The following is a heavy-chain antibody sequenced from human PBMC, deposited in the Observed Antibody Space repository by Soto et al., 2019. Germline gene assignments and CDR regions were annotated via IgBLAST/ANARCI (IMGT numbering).Heavy chain of an antibody. J-gene: IGHJ4*02. Sequence: GGSLRLSCAASGFTFSNAWMNWVRQAPGKGLEWVGRIKSKTDGGTTDYAAPVKGRFTISRDDSKNTLYLQMNSLKTEDTAVYYCTTDREEWELFFDYWGQGTLVTVSS. CDR2: IKSKTDGGTT. D-gene: IGHD1-26*01. CDR1: GFTFSNAW. V-gene: IGHV3-15*07. CDR3: TTDREEWELFFDY.